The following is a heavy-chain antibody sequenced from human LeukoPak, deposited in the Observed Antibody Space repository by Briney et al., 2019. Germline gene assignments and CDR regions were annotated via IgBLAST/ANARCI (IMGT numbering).Heavy chain of an antibody. CDR2: IYYSGST. CDR1: GGSISSSSYY. D-gene: IGHD6-13*01. CDR3: ARDRAGYSSSWYEPYSSEYYFDY. Sequence: SETLSLTCTVSGGSISSSSYYWGWIRQPPGKGLEWIGSIYYSGSTYYNPSLKSRVTISVDTSKNQFSLKLSSVTAADTAVYYCARDRAGYSSSWYEPYSSEYYFDYWGQGTLVTVSS. V-gene: IGHV4-39*07. J-gene: IGHJ4*02.